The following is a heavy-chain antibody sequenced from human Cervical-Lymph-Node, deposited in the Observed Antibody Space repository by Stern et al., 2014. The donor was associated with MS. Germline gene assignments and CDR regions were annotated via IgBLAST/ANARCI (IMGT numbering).Heavy chain of an antibody. V-gene: IGHV4-31*03. D-gene: IGHD4-17*01. CDR1: GGSISSSGYY. CDR2: IYYSGSS. J-gene: IGHJ4*02. CDR3: ARARGSVTMRVLDY. Sequence: QLQLQESGPGLVKPSQTLSLTCSVSGGSISSSGYYWSLVRQHPGKGLEWIGIIYYSGSSYYKSSLKRRVSISSDASKNQFSLNLNSVTAADTAIYYCARARGSVTMRVLDYWGQGILVTVSS.